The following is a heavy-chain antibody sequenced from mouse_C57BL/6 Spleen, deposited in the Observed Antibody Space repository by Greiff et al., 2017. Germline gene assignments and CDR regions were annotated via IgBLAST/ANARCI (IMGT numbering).Heavy chain of an antibody. V-gene: IGHV3-6*01. J-gene: IGHJ1*03. CDR3: ARDYGSSYVNWYFDV. Sequence: ESGPGLVKPSHSLSLTCSVTGYSITSGYYWNWIRQFPGNKLEWMGYISYDGSNNYNPSLKNRISITRDTSKNQFFLKLNSVTTEDTATYYCARDYGSSYVNWYFDVWGTGTTVTVSS. D-gene: IGHD1-1*01. CDR2: ISYDGSN. CDR1: GYSITSGYY.